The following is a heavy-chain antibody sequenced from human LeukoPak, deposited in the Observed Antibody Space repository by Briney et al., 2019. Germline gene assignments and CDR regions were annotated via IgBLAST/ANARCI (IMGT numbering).Heavy chain of an antibody. CDR3: ARGTTVTTWGPSYYYYGMDV. V-gene: IGHV3-23*01. CDR1: GFTFSSYA. Sequence: PGGSLRLSCAASGFTFSSYAMSWVRQAPGKGLEWVSAISGSGGSTYYADSVKGRFTISRDNSKNTLYLQMNSLRAEDTAVYYCARGTTVTTWGPSYYYYGMDVWGQGTTVTVSS. CDR2: ISGSGGST. D-gene: IGHD4-17*01. J-gene: IGHJ6*02.